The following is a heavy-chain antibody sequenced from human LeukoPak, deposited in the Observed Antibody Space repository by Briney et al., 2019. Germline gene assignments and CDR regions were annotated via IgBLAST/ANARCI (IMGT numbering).Heavy chain of an antibody. CDR1: GGSISSGGYY. Sequence: SETLSLTCTVSGGSISSGGYYWSWIRQHPGKGLEWIGYIYYSVSTYYNPSLKSRVTISVDTSKNQFSLKLSSVTAADTAVYYCARGIDSDNWFDPWGQGTLVTVSS. CDR3: ARGIDSDNWFDP. CDR2: IYYSVST. D-gene: IGHD3-22*01. V-gene: IGHV4-31*03. J-gene: IGHJ5*02.